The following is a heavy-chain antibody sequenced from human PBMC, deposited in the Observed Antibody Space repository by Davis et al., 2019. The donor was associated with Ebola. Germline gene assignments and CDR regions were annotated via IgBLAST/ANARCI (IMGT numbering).Heavy chain of an antibody. CDR2: INPNSGGT. J-gene: IGHJ4*02. V-gene: IGHV1-2*02. Sequence: ASVKVSCKASGYTFTGYYMHWVRQAPGQGLEWMGWINPNSGGTNYAQKFQGRVTMTRDTSISTAYMELSRLRSDDTAVYYCARERAVAVAGIGYWGQGTLVTVSS. CDR1: GYTFTGYY. D-gene: IGHD6-19*01. CDR3: ARERAVAVAGIGY.